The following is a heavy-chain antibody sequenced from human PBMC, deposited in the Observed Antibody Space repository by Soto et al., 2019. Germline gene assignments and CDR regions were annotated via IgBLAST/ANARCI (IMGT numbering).Heavy chain of an antibody. CDR3: ARGISDCEDSGYDCSTYYYYMDV. CDR1: GFTFSSYS. V-gene: IGHV3-21*01. D-gene: IGHD5-12*01. J-gene: IGHJ6*03. CDR2: ISSSSSYI. Sequence: GGSLRLSCAASGFTFSSYSMNWVRQAPGKGLEWVSSISSSSSYIYYADSVKGRFTISRDNAKNSLYLQMNSLRAEDTAVYYCARGISDCEDSGYDCSTYYYYMDVWGKGTTVTVSS.